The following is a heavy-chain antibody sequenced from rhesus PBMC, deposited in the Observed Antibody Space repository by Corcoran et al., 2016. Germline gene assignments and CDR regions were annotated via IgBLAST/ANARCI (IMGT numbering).Heavy chain of an antibody. D-gene: IGHD6-25*01. CDR2: ISYSGST. CDR3: ARRYGSWGFDY. Sequence: QLQLQESGPGLVKPSETLSLTCAVSGYSISSGYGWSWIRPPPGKGLEWIGYISYSGSTSYNPSLTSRVTISRDTSKNQFSLKLSSVTAADTAVYYCARRYGSWGFDYWGQGVLVTVSS. J-gene: IGHJ4*01. V-gene: IGHV4-122*02. CDR1: GYSISSGYG.